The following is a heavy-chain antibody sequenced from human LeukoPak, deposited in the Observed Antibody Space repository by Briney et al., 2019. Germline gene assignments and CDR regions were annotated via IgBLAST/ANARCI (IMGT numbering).Heavy chain of an antibody. J-gene: IGHJ3*02. CDR2: ISGSGGST. D-gene: IGHD1-7*01. CDR1: GFTFSSYA. CDR3: AKSLSAGTTISAFDI. V-gene: IGHV3-23*01. Sequence: GGSLRLSCAVSGFTFSSYAMSWVRQAPGKGLEWVSAISGSGGSTYYAYSVKGRFTISRDNSKNTLYLQMNSLRAEDTAVYYCAKSLSAGTTISAFDIWGQGTMVTVSS.